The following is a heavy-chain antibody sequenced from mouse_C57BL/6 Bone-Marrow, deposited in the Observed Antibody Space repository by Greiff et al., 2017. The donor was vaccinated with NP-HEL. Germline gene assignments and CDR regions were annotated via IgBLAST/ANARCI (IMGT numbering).Heavy chain of an antibody. Sequence: EVQGVESGGGLVKPGGSLKLSCAASGFTFSDYGMHWVRQAPEKGLEWVAYISSGSSTIYYADTVKGRFTISRDNAKNTLFLQMTSLRSEDTAMYYCAGSSYLPYWYFDVWGTGTTVTVSS. V-gene: IGHV5-17*01. D-gene: IGHD1-1*01. J-gene: IGHJ1*03. CDR2: ISSGSSTI. CDR3: AGSSYLPYWYFDV. CDR1: GFTFSDYG.